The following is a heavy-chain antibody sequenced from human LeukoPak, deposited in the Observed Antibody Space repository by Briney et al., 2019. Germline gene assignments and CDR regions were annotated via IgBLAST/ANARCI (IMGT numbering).Heavy chain of an antibody. CDR1: GFTFSSYW. V-gene: IGHV3-7*01. J-gene: IGHJ4*02. CDR3: ARQQRPWYVWGSYRHYYFDY. CDR2: MKQDGSEK. D-gene: IGHD3-16*02. Sequence: PGGPLRLSCAASGFTFSSYWMSWVRQAPGKGLEWVANMKQDGSEKYYVDSVKGRFTISRDNAKNSLYLQMNSLRAEDTAVYYCARQQRPWYVWGSYRHYYFDYWGQGTLVTVSS.